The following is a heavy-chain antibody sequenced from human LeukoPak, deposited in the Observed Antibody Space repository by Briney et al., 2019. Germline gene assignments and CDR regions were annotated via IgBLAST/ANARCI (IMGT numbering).Heavy chain of an antibody. J-gene: IGHJ5*02. Sequence: GGSLRLSCAASGFTDSSNYMSWVRQAPGKGLEWVSVIYSGGSTYYADSVKGRFTISRDNSKNTLYLQMNGLRAEDTAVYYCARGGYSYGRNWFDPWGQGTLVTVSS. CDR1: GFTDSSNY. CDR2: IYSGGST. CDR3: ARGGYSYGRNWFDP. D-gene: IGHD5-18*01. V-gene: IGHV3-53*01.